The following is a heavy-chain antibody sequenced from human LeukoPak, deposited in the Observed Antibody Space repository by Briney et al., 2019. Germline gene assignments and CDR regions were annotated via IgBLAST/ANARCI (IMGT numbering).Heavy chain of an antibody. Sequence: GGSLRLSCAASGFTFSISAMTWVRQAPGKGLEWVALINYSGSNAYYADSVRGRFTISRDSSKSMLYLQMDSLRAEDTAIYYCARDIELSTWGQGTMVSV. V-gene: IGHV3-23*01. J-gene: IGHJ3*01. CDR2: INYSGSNA. CDR3: ARDIELST. CDR1: GFTFSISA. D-gene: IGHD1-7*01.